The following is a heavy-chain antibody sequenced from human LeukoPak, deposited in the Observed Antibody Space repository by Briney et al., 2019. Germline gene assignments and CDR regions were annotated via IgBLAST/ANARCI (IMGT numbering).Heavy chain of an antibody. CDR2: IDPSDSYT. Sequence: GESLKISCKGSGYSFDTYWVGWVRQMPGKGLEWMGRIDPSDSYTNYSPSFQGHVTISADKSISTAYLQWSSLKASDTAMYYCARHPIAAASLDPWGQGTLVTVSS. J-gene: IGHJ5*02. V-gene: IGHV5-10-1*01. CDR3: ARHPIAAASLDP. D-gene: IGHD6-13*01. CDR1: GYSFDTYW.